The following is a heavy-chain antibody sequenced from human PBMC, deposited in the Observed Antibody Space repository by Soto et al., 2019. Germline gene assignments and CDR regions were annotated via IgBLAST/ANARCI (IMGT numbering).Heavy chain of an antibody. CDR2: INPNSGGT. CDR3: ARAVGYCSSTSCYAGWFDP. D-gene: IGHD2-2*01. Sequence: ASVKVSCKASGYTFTGYYMHWVRQAPGRGLEWMGWINPNSGGTNYAQKFQGWVTMTRDTSISTAYMELSRLRSDDTAVYYCARAVGYCSSTSCYAGWFDPWG. CDR1: GYTFTGYY. J-gene: IGHJ5*02. V-gene: IGHV1-2*04.